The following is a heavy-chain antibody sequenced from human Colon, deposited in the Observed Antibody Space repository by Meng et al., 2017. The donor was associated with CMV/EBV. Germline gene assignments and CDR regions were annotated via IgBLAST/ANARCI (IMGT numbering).Heavy chain of an antibody. Sequence: ETLSLTCSVSGGSVSSGSYYWTWVRQAPGKGLEWVSSISSRSTLMYYANSVRGRFAISRDNANNSLYLQMNGLRAEDTAVYYCARDIKSYDFWSGYRHLDPWGQGTRVTVSS. J-gene: IGHJ5*02. CDR1: GGSVSSGSYY. V-gene: IGHV3-21*06. CDR3: ARDIKSYDFWSGYRHLDP. CDR2: ISSRSTLM. D-gene: IGHD3-3*01.